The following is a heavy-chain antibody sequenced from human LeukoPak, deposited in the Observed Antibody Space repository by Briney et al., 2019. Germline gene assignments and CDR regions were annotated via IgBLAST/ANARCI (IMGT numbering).Heavy chain of an antibody. CDR1: GYSISSGYY. Sequence: SETLSLTCTVSGYSISSGYYWGWIRQPPGKGLEWIGSIYHSGSTYYNPSLKSRVTISVDTSKNQFSLKLSSVTAADTAVYYCARERDYYYMDVWGKGTTVTISS. CDR3: ARERDYYYMDV. V-gene: IGHV4-38-2*02. J-gene: IGHJ6*03. CDR2: IYHSGST.